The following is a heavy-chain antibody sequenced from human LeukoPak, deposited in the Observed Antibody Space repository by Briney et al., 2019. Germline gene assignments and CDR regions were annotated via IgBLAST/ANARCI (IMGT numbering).Heavy chain of an antibody. J-gene: IGHJ6*03. D-gene: IGHD5-18*01. CDR3: ASQGMVTGYYYYYMDV. Sequence: GGSLRLSCAASGFTFSSYSMNWVRQAPGKGLEWVSSISSSSSYIYYADSVKGRFTISRDNAKNSLYLQMNSLRAEDTAVYYCASQGMVTGYYYYYMDVWGKGTTVTVSS. V-gene: IGHV3-21*01. CDR1: GFTFSSYS. CDR2: ISSSSSYI.